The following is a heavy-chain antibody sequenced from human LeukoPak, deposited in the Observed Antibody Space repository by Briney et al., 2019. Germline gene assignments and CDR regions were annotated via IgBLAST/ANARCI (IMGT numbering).Heavy chain of an antibody. CDR1: GFTFSSYG. Sequence: GGSLRLSCAASGFTFSSYGMHWVRQAPGKGLEWVAVIWYDGSNKYYADSVKGRFTISRDNSKNTLYLQMNSLRAEDTAVYYCARDWEQWLVDNWGQGTLVTVSS. V-gene: IGHV3-33*01. CDR2: IWYDGSNK. D-gene: IGHD6-19*01. CDR3: ARDWEQWLVDN. J-gene: IGHJ4*02.